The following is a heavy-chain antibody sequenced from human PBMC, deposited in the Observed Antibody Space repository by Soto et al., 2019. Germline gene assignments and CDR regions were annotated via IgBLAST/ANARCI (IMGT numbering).Heavy chain of an antibody. CDR1: GFTFSSYG. D-gene: IGHD2-2*01. V-gene: IGHV3-33*08. CDR3: ARDRMPSVTGLDH. CDR2: VWHDEINK. Sequence: GGSLRLSCAASGFTFSSYGMHWVRQAPGRGLEWVAAVWHDEINKYYADSMKGRFTISRDNSKNTLYLQVDSLRADDTAIYYCARDRMPSVTGLDHWGQRTLVTVSS. J-gene: IGHJ4*02.